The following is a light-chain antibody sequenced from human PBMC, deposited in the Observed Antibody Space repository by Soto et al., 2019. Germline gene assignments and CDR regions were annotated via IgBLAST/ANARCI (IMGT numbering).Light chain of an antibody. CDR2: AAS. V-gene: IGKV1-27*01. J-gene: IGKJ4*01. CDR1: QHISTY. Sequence: DIQMTQSPSSLSASVGDRVTITCRASQHISTYLAWYQQKPGKVPKLLMSAASTLQSGVPSRFSGSGSGTQFTLTISSLQPEDVATYYCQKYNCASLTFGGGTKVEIK. CDR3: QKYNCASLT.